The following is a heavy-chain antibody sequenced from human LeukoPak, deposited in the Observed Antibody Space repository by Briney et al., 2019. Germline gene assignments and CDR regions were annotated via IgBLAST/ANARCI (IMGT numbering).Heavy chain of an antibody. CDR2: ISGGSGTI. D-gene: IGHD6-19*01. CDR1: GFTFSSYS. Sequence: PPGGSLRLSCAAAGFTFSSYSMNWVRQAPGKGLEWLSYISGGSGTIYYADSVKGRFTISRDNANNSLYLQMNSLRAEDTAVYYCASQLFRYNSDWGQGTLVTVSS. CDR3: ASQLFRYNSD. V-gene: IGHV3-48*04. J-gene: IGHJ4*02.